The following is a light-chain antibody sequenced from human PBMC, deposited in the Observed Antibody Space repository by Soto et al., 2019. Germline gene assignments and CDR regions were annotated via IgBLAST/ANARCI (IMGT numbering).Light chain of an antibody. J-gene: IGKJ2*01. CDR2: GAS. V-gene: IGKV3-20*01. Sequence: PGERATLSCRASQSVSSNYLAWYQHKPGQAPRLLIYGASSRPGGIPDKFSGSGSGTDFTLTINRLEPEDFAVYYCQQYGGSPYTFAQGTKVEI. CDR3: QQYGGSPYT. CDR1: QSVSSNY.